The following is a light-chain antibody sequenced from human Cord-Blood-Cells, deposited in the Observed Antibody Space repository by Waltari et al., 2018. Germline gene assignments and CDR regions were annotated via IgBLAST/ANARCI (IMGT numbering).Light chain of an antibody. Sequence: QSALTQPASVSGSPGQSITISCTGTSSDVGSYNLFSWYQQHPGKVPKLRIYESIKRPSGVSKRISSYKSGNTASLTISGLQAEDEADYYCCSYAGSSTFVVFGGGTKLTVL. CDR1: SSDVGSYNL. CDR3: CSYAGSSTFVV. CDR2: ESI. V-gene: IGLV2-23*03. J-gene: IGLJ2*01.